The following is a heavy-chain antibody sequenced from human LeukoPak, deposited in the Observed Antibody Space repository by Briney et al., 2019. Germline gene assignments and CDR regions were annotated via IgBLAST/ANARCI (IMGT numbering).Heavy chain of an antibody. V-gene: IGHV3-48*04. J-gene: IGHJ4*02. CDR2: ISSSSSTI. CDR3: AREFVGLAAGYDY. CDR1: GFTFSSYS. D-gene: IGHD6-13*01. Sequence: GGSLRLSCAASGFTFSSYSMNWVRQAPGKGLEWVSYISSSSSTIYYADSVKGRFTISRDNAKNSLYLQMNSLRAEDTAVYYCAREFVGLAAGYDYWGQGTLVTVSS.